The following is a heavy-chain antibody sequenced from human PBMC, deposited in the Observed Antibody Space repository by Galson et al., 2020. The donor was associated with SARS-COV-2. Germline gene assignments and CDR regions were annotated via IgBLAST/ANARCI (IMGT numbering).Heavy chain of an antibody. V-gene: IGHV3-23*01. CDR1: GFNFRTYA. J-gene: IGHJ6*03. CDR2: ITGSGDST. D-gene: IGHD6-25*01. Sequence: GGSLRLSCAASGFNFRTYAMTWVRQAPGKGLEWVSAITGSGDSTFYADSVKGRFTISRDNSKNTLYLQMHSLRADDTAVYYCAKDGHSSAAYYHMDVWGKGTTVTVSS. CDR3: AKDGHSSAAYYHMDV.